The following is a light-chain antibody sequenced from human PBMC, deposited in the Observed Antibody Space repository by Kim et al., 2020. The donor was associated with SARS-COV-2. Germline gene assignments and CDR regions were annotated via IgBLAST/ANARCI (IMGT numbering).Light chain of an antibody. CDR1: QNIKNQ. Sequence: DIQMTQSPSTLSASVGDRVGITCRASQNIKNQLAWYQQKPGKAPKLLIYKASTLESGVPSRFSGSASETEFALTISSLQPDDFAIYYCQHYDSFSRTFGQGTKLEI. CDR2: KAS. V-gene: IGKV1-5*03. CDR3: QHYDSFSRT. J-gene: IGKJ2*01.